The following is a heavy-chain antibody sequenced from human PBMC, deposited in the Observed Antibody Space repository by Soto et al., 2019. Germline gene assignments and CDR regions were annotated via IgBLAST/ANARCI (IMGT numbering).Heavy chain of an antibody. J-gene: IGHJ6*02. V-gene: IGHV3-23*01. CDR1: GFTLSSFF. CDR3: AKDLHYYGMDV. Sequence: PGGSLRLSCAASGFTLSSFFMNWVRQAPGKGLEWVSDISSSGERTHYADSVKGRFTISRDISKNTLYLQMNSLRADDTAIYYCAKDLHYYGMDVWGQGTTVTVSS. CDR2: ISSSGERT.